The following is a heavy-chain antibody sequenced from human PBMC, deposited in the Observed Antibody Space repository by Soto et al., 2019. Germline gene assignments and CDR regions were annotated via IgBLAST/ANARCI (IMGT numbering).Heavy chain of an antibody. Sequence: EVQLVESGGGLIQPGGSLRLSCAASGFIFSNYWMNWVRQVPGKGLVCVSRISNDGSSPIYADSVKGRFTISRDNAKNTLFLQMNGLIASDSAVYYCAKGGRSHMYVWGKGTTVTVSS. V-gene: IGHV3-74*01. D-gene: IGHD5-12*01. J-gene: IGHJ6*03. CDR1: GFIFSNYW. CDR3: AKGGRSHMYV. CDR2: ISNDGSSP.